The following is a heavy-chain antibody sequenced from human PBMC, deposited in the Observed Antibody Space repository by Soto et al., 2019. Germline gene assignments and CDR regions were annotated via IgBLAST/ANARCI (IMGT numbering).Heavy chain of an antibody. CDR1: GGSFSGYY. Sequence: ETLSLTCAVYGGSFSGYYWNWIRQPPGKGLEWIGEINHSGSTNYNPSLKSRVTISVDTSKNQFSLKLSSVTAADTAVYYCARVAAPMGYAFDIWGQGTMVTVSS. CDR3: ARVAAPMGYAFDI. V-gene: IGHV4-34*01. J-gene: IGHJ3*02. D-gene: IGHD3-16*01. CDR2: INHSGST.